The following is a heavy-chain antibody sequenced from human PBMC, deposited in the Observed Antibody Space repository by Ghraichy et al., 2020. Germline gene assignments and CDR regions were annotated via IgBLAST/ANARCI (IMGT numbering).Heavy chain of an antibody. Sequence: SVKVSCKASGGTFSSYAISWVRQAPGQGLEWMGGIIPIFGTANYAQKFQGRVTITADESTSTAYMELSSLRSEDTAVYYCARAVAATPRRAFDIWGQGTMVTVSS. CDR1: GGTFSSYA. D-gene: IGHD2-15*01. CDR3: ARAVAATPRRAFDI. J-gene: IGHJ3*02. V-gene: IGHV1-69*13. CDR2: IIPIFGTA.